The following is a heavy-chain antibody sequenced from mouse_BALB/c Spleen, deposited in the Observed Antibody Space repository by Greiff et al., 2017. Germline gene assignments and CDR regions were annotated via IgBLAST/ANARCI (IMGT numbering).Heavy chain of an antibody. V-gene: IGHV3-2*02. J-gene: IGHJ4*01. Sequence: EVHLVESGPGLVKPSQSLSLTCTVTGYSITSDYAWNWIRQFPGNKLEWMGYISYSGSTSYNPSLKSRISITRDTSKNQFFLQLNSVTTEDTATYYCARDYDGVMDYWGQGTSVTVSS. CDR2: ISYSGST. CDR1: GYSITSDYA. CDR3: ARDYDGVMDY. D-gene: IGHD2-3*01.